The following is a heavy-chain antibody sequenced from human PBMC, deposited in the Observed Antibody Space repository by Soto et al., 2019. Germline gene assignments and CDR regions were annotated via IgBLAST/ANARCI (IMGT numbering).Heavy chain of an antibody. CDR3: ARGGSAWYYYGSGSYPN. CDR2: IKQDGSEK. V-gene: IGHV3-7*03. J-gene: IGHJ4*02. D-gene: IGHD3-10*01. CDR1: GFTFSSYW. Sequence: PGGSLRLSCAASGFTFSSYWMSWVRQAPGEGLEWVANIKQDGSEKYYVDSVKGRFTISRDNAKNSLYLQMNSLRAEDTAVYYCARGGSAWYYYGSGSYPNWGQGTLVTVSS.